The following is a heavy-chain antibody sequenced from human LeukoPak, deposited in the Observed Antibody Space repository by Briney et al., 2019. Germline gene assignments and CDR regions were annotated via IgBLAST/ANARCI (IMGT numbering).Heavy chain of an antibody. CDR2: ISYDGSNK. Sequence: QPGGSLRLSCAASGFTFSSYGMHWVRQAPGKGLEWVAVISYDGSNKYYADSVKGRFTISRDNSKNTLYLQMNSLRAEDTAVYYCGVVPAAIFRWAPLDYWGQGTLVTVSS. CDR3: GVVPAAIFRWAPLDY. V-gene: IGHV3-30*03. D-gene: IGHD2-2*01. J-gene: IGHJ4*02. CDR1: GFTFSSYG.